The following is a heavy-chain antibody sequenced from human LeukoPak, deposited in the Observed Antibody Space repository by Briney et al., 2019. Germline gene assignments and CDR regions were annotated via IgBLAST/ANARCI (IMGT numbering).Heavy chain of an antibody. CDR3: ARGPYYDSSGYLVPFDY. CDR1: GGSISSGGYS. D-gene: IGHD3-22*01. V-gene: IGHV4-30-2*01. Sequence: SQTLSLTCAVSGGSISSGGYSWSWIRQPPGKGLEWIGYIYHSGSTYYNPSLESRVTISVDRSKNQFSLKLSSVTAADTAVYYCARGPYYDSSGYLVPFDYWGQGTLVTVSS. CDR2: IYHSGST. J-gene: IGHJ4*02.